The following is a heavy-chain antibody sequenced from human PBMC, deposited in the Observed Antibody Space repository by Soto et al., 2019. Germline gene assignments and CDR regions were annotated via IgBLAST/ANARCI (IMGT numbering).Heavy chain of an antibody. CDR1: GASVGTGY. D-gene: IGHD6-19*01. J-gene: IGHJ5*02. V-gene: IGHV4-59*02. CDR3: ARDHGSGCNWFDP. Sequence: SETLSLTCTVSGASVGTGYWSWIRQPPGKGVDWIGFMYYSGSFNYNPSLRSRVTISVDTSKNQFSLKVTSVTADDTAVYYCARDHGSGCNWFDPWGQGTLVTV. CDR2: MYYSGSF.